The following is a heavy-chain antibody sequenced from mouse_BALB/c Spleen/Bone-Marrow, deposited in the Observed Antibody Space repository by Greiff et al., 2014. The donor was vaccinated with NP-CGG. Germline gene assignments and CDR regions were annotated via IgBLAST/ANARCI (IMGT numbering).Heavy chain of an antibody. Sequence: QVQLQQPGAELVRPGASVKLSCKASGYSFTSYWMNWVKQRPGQGLEWIGVIHPSDSETRLNQKFKVKATLTVDKSSSTAYMQLSSPTSEDSAVYYCARRGGRWAMDYWGQGTSVTVSS. J-gene: IGHJ4*01. CDR2: IHPSDSET. D-gene: IGHD3-3*01. CDR1: GYSFTSYW. CDR3: ARRGGRWAMDY. V-gene: IGHV1-69*02.